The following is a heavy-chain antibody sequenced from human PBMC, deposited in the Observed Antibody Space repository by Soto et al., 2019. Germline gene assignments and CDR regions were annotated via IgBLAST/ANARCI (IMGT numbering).Heavy chain of an antibody. D-gene: IGHD2-8*01. V-gene: IGHV1-18*01. CDR1: GYTFTSYG. CDR3: ARYGNCTNGVCYSQNYFDY. Sequence: QVQLVQSGAEVKKPGASVKVSCKASGYTFTSYGISWVRQAPGQGLEWMGWISAYNGNTNYAQKVKGRGTMTTATSTSTAYLALRSVRSDDTAVYYCARYGNCTNGVCYSQNYFDYWAQGTLVT. J-gene: IGHJ4*02. CDR2: ISAYNGNT.